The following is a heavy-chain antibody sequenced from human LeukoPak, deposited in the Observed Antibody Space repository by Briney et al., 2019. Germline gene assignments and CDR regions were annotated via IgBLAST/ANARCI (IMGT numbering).Heavy chain of an antibody. CDR2: IYYSGST. Sequence: SETLSLTCTVSGGSISSSSYYWDWIRQPPGKGLEWMGNIYYSGSTYYNPSLKSRVTISVDTSKNQFSLKLSSVTAADTAVYYCARAFYSSSWYHKEDFFDYWGQGTPVTVSS. CDR3: ARAFYSSSWYHKEDFFDY. D-gene: IGHD6-13*01. CDR1: GGSISSSSYY. V-gene: IGHV4-39*07. J-gene: IGHJ4*02.